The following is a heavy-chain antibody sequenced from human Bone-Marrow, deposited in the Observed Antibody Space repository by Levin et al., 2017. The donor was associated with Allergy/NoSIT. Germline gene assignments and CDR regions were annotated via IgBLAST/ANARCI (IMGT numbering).Heavy chain of an antibody. J-gene: IGHJ6*02. Sequence: GGSLRLSCAASGFTFSIYTLHWVRQAPGKGLEWVAVTSYDGGQIYHADSVKGRFTISRDNSKSTVSLQMNSRRPEVTAVYYGARTIKGYCRGTSCTEVGRYYFYGLDVWGQGTTVTVSS. CDR3: ARTIKGYCRGTSCTEVGRYYFYGLDV. V-gene: IGHV3-30*04. CDR2: TSYDGGQI. CDR1: GFTFSIYT. D-gene: IGHD2-2*01.